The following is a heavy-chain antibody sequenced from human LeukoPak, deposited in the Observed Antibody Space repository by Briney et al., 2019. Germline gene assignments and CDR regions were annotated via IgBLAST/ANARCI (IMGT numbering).Heavy chain of an antibody. Sequence: PGGSLRLSCAASGFTFSSYWMHWVRQAPGKGLVWVSRINSDGSSTSYADSVKGRFTISRDNAKNTLYLQMNSLRAEDTAVYYCARIVRGPYYYVMDVWGQGTTVTVSS. CDR2: INSDGSST. J-gene: IGHJ6*02. CDR3: ARIVRGPYYYVMDV. CDR1: GFTFSSYW. D-gene: IGHD3-10*01. V-gene: IGHV3-74*01.